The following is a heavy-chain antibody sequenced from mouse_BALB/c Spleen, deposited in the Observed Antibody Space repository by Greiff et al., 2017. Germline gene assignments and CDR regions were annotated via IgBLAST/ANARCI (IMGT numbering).Heavy chain of an antibody. CDR3: NARDVGGAMDY. CDR1: GFNIKDYY. V-gene: IGHV14-4*02. J-gene: IGHJ4*01. CDR2: IDPENGDT. D-gene: IGHD3-3*01. Sequence: EVQLQQSGAELVRSGASVKLSCTASGFNIKDYYMHWVKQRPEQGLEWIGWIDPENGDTEYAPKFQGKATMTADTSSNTAYLQLSSLTSEDTAVYYCNARDVGGAMDYWGQGTSVTVSA.